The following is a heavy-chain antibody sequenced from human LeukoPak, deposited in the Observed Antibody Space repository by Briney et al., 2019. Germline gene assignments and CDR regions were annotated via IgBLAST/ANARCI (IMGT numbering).Heavy chain of an antibody. D-gene: IGHD2-2*01. CDR2: ISYDGSIK. CDR3: ARGRRRVVASNRVYYYYMDV. CDR1: GFTFSSYA. J-gene: IGHJ6*03. V-gene: IGHV3-30*01. Sequence: GGSLRLSCAASGFTFSSYALHWVRQAPGKGLGWVAVISYDGSIKYYADSVKGRFTVSRDNSKNTVYVQMNSLRTADTAVYYCARGRRRVVASNRVYYYYMDVWGKGTTVTVSS.